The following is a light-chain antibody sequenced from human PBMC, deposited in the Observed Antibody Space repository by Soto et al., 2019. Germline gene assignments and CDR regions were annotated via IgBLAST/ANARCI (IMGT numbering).Light chain of an antibody. CDR1: SSDIGAGYD. J-gene: IGLJ1*01. Sequence: VLTQPPSVSGAPGQRVTISCTGSSSDIGAGYDVHWYQQVPGTAPKLLIYGNNNRPSGVPDRFSGSKSGTSASLAITGLQAEDEADYYCQSYDSSLSGPYVFGTGTKVTVL. CDR3: QSYDSSLSGPYV. V-gene: IGLV1-40*01. CDR2: GNN.